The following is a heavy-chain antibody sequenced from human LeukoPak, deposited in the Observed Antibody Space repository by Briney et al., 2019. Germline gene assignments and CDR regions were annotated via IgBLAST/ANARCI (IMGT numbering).Heavy chain of an antibody. J-gene: IGHJ6*02. CDR1: GISVSNNY. V-gene: IGHV3-53*01. Sequence: GGSLRLSCGASGISVSNNYMGWVRQAPGKGLEWVSSIGSDNKPHYSESVKGRFAISRDNSSMLFLQLNSLRAEDTALYYCARDLHYYVAMDVWGQGTTVTVSS. D-gene: IGHD3-10*02. CDR3: ARDLHYYVAMDV. CDR2: IGSDNKP.